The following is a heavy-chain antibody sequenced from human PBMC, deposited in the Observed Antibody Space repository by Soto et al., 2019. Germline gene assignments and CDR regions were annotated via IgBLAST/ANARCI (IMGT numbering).Heavy chain of an antibody. CDR1: GFTFGDYA. CDR3: TSHSPEDMIRT. CDR2: IRNKANSYAT. V-gene: IGHV3-73*01. D-gene: IGHD2-15*01. Sequence: EVQLVESGGGLVHPGMSLRLSCAASGFTFGDYAIHWVRQAPGKGLEWVGRIRNKANSYATAYAASVKGRFTISRDDSKNTAYLQMNSLKTEDTAVYYCTSHSPEDMIRTWGQGTLVTVSS. J-gene: IGHJ5*02.